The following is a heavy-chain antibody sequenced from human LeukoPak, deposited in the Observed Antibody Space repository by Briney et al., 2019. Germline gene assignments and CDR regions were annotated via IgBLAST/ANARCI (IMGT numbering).Heavy chain of an antibody. CDR1: GGSISYGDYY. V-gene: IGHV4-39*01. Sequence: PSETLSLTCSVSGGSISYGDYYWDWIRQPPGKGLEWIGAIYYTGSTYYNPSLKGRVTISGDTSKNHFSLNLSSVTAADTAIYYCARQNKPARPNFGNWGQGTLVTVSS. CDR3: ARQNKPARPNFGN. CDR2: IYYTGST. D-gene: IGHD2-2*01. J-gene: IGHJ4*02.